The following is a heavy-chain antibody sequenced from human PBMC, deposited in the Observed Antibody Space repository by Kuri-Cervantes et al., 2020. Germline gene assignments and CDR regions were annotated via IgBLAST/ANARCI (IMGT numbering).Heavy chain of an antibody. CDR3: ARDGSGSYYNLFNYYYGMDV. CDR1: GGSISSYY. D-gene: IGHD3-10*01. V-gene: IGHV4-4*07. Sequence: GSLRLSCTVSGGSISSYYWSWIRQPAGKGLEWIGRIYTSGSTNYNPSLKSRVTMSVDTSKNQFSLKLSSVTAADTAVYYCARDGSGSYYNLFNYYYGMDVWGQGTTVTVSS. J-gene: IGHJ6*02. CDR2: IYTSGST.